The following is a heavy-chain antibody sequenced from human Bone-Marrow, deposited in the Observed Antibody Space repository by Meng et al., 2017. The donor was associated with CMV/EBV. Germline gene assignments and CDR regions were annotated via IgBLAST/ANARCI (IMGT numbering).Heavy chain of an antibody. Sequence: GGSLRLSCTVSGFTFSSHWMSWVRQAPGKGLEWVSAISGSGGSTYYADSVKGRFTISRDNSKNTLYLQMNSLRAEDTAVYYCAKDPSITMVRGAPGYWGQGTLVTVSS. CDR2: ISGSGGST. J-gene: IGHJ4*02. V-gene: IGHV3-23*01. CDR3: AKDPSITMVRGAPGY. D-gene: IGHD3-10*01. CDR1: GFTFSSHW.